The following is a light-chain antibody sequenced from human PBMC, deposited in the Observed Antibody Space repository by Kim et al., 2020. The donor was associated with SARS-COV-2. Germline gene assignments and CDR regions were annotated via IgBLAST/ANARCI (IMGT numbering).Light chain of an antibody. J-gene: IGKJ3*01. Sequence: ATINCKSSQSVLYSSNNKNYLAWYQQKPGQPPKLLIDWASTRESGVPDRFSGSGSATDFTLTISSLQAEDVAIYYCQQYYSTPFTFGPGTKVDIK. CDR2: WAS. CDR3: QQYYSTPFT. CDR1: QSVLYSSNNKNY. V-gene: IGKV4-1*01.